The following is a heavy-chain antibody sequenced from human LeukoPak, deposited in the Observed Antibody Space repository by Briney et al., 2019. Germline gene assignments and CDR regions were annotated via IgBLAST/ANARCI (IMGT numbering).Heavy chain of an antibody. CDR1: GLTFNSYS. D-gene: IGHD6-13*01. CDR2: IKQDGSEK. Sequence: GGSLRLTCAASGLTFNSYSMYWVRQAPGKGLEWVANIKQDGSEKYYVDSVKGRFTISRDNAKNSLYLQMNSLRAEDTAVYYCASLAAAGTASYYMDVWGKGTTVTVPS. V-gene: IGHV3-7*01. CDR3: ASLAAAGTASYYMDV. J-gene: IGHJ6*03.